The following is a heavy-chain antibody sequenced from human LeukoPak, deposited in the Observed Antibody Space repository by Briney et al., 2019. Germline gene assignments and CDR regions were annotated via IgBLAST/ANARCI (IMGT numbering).Heavy chain of an antibody. D-gene: IGHD5-18*01. Sequence: PGGSLRLSCAASGFTFSSYSTNWVRQAPGKGLEWVSYISSSSSTIYYADSVKGRFTISRDNAKNSLYLQMNSLRADDTAVYYCASPKGRSGYSNNFDYWGQGTLVTVSS. CDR3: ASPKGRSGYSNNFDY. CDR1: GFTFSSYS. J-gene: IGHJ4*02. V-gene: IGHV3-48*01. CDR2: ISSSSSTI.